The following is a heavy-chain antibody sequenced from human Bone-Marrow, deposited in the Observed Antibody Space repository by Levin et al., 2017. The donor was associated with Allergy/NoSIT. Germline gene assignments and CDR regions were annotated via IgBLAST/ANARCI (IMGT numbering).Heavy chain of an antibody. V-gene: IGHV3-11*01. CDR1: GFLFGDYY. CDR2: ISSSGYTI. J-gene: IGHJ4*02. CDR3: ARDRGTSTVTTSFDQ. Sequence: PGGSLRLSCTASGFLFGDYYMSWIRQAPGKGLEWVAYISSSGYTIYYADSVMGRFTVSRDNAKNSLYLQMTSLRLEDTAFYYCARDRGTSTVTTSFDQWGQGSLVTVSS. D-gene: IGHD4-17*01.